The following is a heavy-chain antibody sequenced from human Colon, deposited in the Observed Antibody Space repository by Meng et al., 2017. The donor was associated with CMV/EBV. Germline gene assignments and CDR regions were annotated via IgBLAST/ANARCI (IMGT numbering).Heavy chain of an antibody. D-gene: IGHD1-26*01. CDR1: GFIFNTYW. Sequence: GESLKISCAASGFIFNTYWMSWVRQAPGKGLEWVANIHQDGSERYYVDSVKGRFTVSRDHAKISVYLQMDSLRAEDTAVYYCARGAKLVGGGLYFDYWGLGTLVTVSS. V-gene: IGHV3-7*01. J-gene: IGHJ4*02. CDR3: ARGAKLVGGGLYFDY. CDR2: IHQDGSER.